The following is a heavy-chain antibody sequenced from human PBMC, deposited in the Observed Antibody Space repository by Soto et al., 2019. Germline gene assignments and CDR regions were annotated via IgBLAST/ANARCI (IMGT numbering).Heavy chain of an antibody. V-gene: IGHV3-33*01. D-gene: IGHD4-17*01. CDR2: IWYDGSNK. J-gene: IGHJ6*02. Sequence: GGSLRLSCAASGFTFSSYGMHWVRQAPGKGLEWVAVIWYDGSNKYYADSVKGRFTISRDNSKNTLYLQMNSLRAEDTAVYYCARYMTTVHPFYGMDVWGQGTTVTVSS. CDR1: GFTFSSYG. CDR3: ARYMTTVHPFYGMDV.